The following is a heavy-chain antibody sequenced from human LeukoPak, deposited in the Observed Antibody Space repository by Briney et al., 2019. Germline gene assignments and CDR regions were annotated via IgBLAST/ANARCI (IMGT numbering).Heavy chain of an antibody. CDR1: GDSISSGDYY. CDR3: ASSYGSGSYPGNYYYYYMDV. V-gene: IGHV4-61*02. D-gene: IGHD3-10*01. Sequence: KTSQTLSLTCTVSGDSISSGDYYWSWIRQPAGKGLEWIGRISSSGSTNYNPSRKSRVTISVDTSKNQFSLKLSSVTAADTAVYYCASSYGSGSYPGNYYYYYMDVWGKGTTVTISS. CDR2: ISSSGST. J-gene: IGHJ6*03.